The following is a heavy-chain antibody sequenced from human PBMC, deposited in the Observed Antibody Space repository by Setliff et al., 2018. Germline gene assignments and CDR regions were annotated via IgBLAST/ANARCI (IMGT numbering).Heavy chain of an antibody. CDR1: GLTVSNDF. J-gene: IGHJ3*02. CDR2: INSDGSST. D-gene: IGHD3-22*01. CDR3: VRVSKDYDSNGLYGFDI. Sequence: GGSLRLSCVVSGLTVSNDFMGWVRQAPGKGLVWVSRINSDGSSTSYADSVKGRFTISRDNAKKSLYLQMNSLRAEDTATYYCVRVSKDYDSNGLYGFDIWGQGTMVTVSS. V-gene: IGHV3-74*01.